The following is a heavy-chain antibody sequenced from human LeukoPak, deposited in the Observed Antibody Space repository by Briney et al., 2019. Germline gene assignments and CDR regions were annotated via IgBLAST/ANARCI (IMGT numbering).Heavy chain of an antibody. CDR1: GGSFSGYY. V-gene: IGHV4-34*01. Sequence: PSETLSLTCAVYGGSFSGYYWIWIRQPPGKGLEWIGEINHSGSTNYNPSLKSRVTISVDTSKNQFSLKLSSVTAADTAVYYCARLACSGGSGYSDADLFDPWGQGTLVTVSS. D-gene: IGHD2-15*01. J-gene: IGHJ5*02. CDR3: ARLACSGGSGYSDADLFDP. CDR2: INHSGST.